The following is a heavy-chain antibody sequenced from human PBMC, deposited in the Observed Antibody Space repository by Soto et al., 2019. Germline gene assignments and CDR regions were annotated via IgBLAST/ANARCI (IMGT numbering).Heavy chain of an antibody. J-gene: IGHJ4*02. CDR2: INAGNGNT. Sequence: QVQLVQSGAEEKKPGASVKVSCKASGYTFTSYAMHWVRQAPGQRLEWMGWINAGNGNTKYSQKFQGRVTISRDTSANTGYMDLSSLRSEDTAVYYCARIESGGADDWGQGTLVTVSS. CDR1: GYTFTSYA. D-gene: IGHD2-15*01. V-gene: IGHV1-3*05. CDR3: ARIESGGADD.